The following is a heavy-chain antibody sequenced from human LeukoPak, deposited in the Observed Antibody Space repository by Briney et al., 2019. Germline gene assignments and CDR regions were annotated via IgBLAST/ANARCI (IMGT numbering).Heavy chain of an antibody. Sequence: SVKVSCKASGGTFSSYAISWVRQAPGQGLEWMGRIIPIFGTANYAQKFQGRVTITTDESTSTAYMELSSLRSGDTAVYYCARDYYDSSGYYYAHDYWGQGTPVTVSS. D-gene: IGHD3-22*01. CDR1: GGTFSSYA. CDR3: ARDYYDSSGYYYAHDY. J-gene: IGHJ4*02. V-gene: IGHV1-69*05. CDR2: IIPIFGTA.